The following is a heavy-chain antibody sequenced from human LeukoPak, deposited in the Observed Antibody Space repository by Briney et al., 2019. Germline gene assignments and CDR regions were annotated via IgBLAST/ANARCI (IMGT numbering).Heavy chain of an antibody. J-gene: IGHJ6*02. CDR3: ARVGNGPDYYYGMDV. CDR1: GFTFSSYS. V-gene: IGHV3-48*04. D-gene: IGHD4-23*01. CDR2: ISSSSSTI. Sequence: GGSLRLSCAASGFTFSSYSMNWVLQAPGKGLEWVSYISSSSSTIYYADSVKGRFTISRDNAKNSLYLQMNSLRAEDTAVYYCARVGNGPDYYYGMDVWGQGTTVAVSS.